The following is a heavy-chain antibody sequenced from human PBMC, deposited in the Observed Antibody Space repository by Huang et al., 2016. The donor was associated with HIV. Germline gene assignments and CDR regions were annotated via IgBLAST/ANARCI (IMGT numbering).Heavy chain of an antibody. D-gene: IGHD2-2*01. J-gene: IGHJ1*01. Sequence: GKGLEWIGNIYYSGTTYYSPSLKSRLTMSIDMSKNQFSLKLNSVTAADTAVYYCARGGNSVRIRRQEGRLERDCGQRLPQLSGRTPGLTRRRG. CDR2: IYYSGTT. V-gene: IGHV4-30-4*01. CDR3: ARGGNSVRIRRQEGRLERDCGQRLPQLSGRTPGLTRR.